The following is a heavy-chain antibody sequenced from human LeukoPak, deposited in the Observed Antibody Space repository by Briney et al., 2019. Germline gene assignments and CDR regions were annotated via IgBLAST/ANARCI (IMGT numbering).Heavy chain of an antibody. Sequence: SVEVSCKASGGTFSSYAISWVRQAPGQGLEWMGRIIPIFGTANYAQKFQGRVTITTDESTSTAYMELSSLRSEDTAVYYCARELGIFGVVNNDYWGQGTLVTVSS. V-gene: IGHV1-69*05. D-gene: IGHD3-3*01. J-gene: IGHJ4*02. CDR3: ARELGIFGVVNNDY. CDR1: GGTFSSYA. CDR2: IIPIFGTA.